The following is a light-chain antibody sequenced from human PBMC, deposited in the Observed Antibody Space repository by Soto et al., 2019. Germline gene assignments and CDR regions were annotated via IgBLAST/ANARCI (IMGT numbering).Light chain of an antibody. J-gene: IGLJ3*02. CDR3: CSYAGTYTWV. V-gene: IGLV2-11*01. CDR1: SSDVGGYNL. CDR2: DVS. Sequence: QSALTQPPSASGSPGQSVTISCTGTSSDVGGYNLVSWYQHHPGKAPKVMIYDVSKRPSGVPDRFSGSKSGNTASLTISGLQAEDEADYYCCSYAGTYTWVFGGGTKLTVL.